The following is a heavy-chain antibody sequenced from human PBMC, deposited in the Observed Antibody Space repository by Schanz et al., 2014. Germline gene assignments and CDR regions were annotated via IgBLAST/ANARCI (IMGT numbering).Heavy chain of an antibody. D-gene: IGHD6-25*01. J-gene: IGHJ4*02. Sequence: DVQLLESGGGLVQPGESLRLSCAASGFTFTTYAMTWVRQAPGKGLEYVSAISSDVNSTYYADSVKNRFTISRDNSKNTLYLHISSLRLDDTAVYYCVKPIKFRGGYTFEGWGQGTLVTVSS. CDR1: GFTFTTYA. V-gene: IGHV3-64D*06. CDR3: VKPIKFRGGYTFEG. CDR2: ISSDVNST.